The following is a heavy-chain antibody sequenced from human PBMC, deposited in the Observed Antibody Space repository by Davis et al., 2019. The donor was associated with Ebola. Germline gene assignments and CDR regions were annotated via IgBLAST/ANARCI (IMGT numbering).Heavy chain of an antibody. CDR1: GFTVSSNY. D-gene: IGHD6-6*01. Sequence: GESLKISCAASGFTVSSNYMSWVRQAPGKGLEWVSVIYSGGSTYYADSVKGRFTISRDNSKNTLYLQMNSLRAEDTAVYYCAREGRSSSSGGWFDPWGQGTLVTVSS. V-gene: IGHV3-66*01. CDR2: IYSGGST. CDR3: AREGRSSSSGGWFDP. J-gene: IGHJ5*02.